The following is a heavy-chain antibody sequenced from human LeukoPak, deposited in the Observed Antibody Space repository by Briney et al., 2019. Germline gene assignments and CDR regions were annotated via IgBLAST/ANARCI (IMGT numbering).Heavy chain of an antibody. Sequence: GASVKVSCKASGYTFTSYYMHWVRQAPGQGLEWMGRINPNSGGTNYAQKFQGRVTMTRDTSISTAYMELSRLRSDDTAVYYCARDGISRTNWFDPWGQGTLVTVSS. CDR2: INPNSGGT. CDR1: GYTFTSYY. J-gene: IGHJ5*02. D-gene: IGHD2-15*01. CDR3: ARDGISRTNWFDP. V-gene: IGHV1-2*06.